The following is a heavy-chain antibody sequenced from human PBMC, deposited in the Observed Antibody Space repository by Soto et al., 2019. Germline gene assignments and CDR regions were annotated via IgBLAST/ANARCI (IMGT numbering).Heavy chain of an antibody. J-gene: IGHJ3*02. CDR1: GGSISSGGYY. D-gene: IGHD2-21*02. CDR3: ARVCGGDCHNAFDI. CDR2: IYYSGST. Sequence: QVQLQESGPGLVKPSQTLSLTCTVSGGSISSGGYYWSWIRQHPGKGLEWIGYIYYSGSTYYNPSLNNRVTITVDTSKNQFSLKLSSVTAADTAVYYYARVCGGDCHNAFDIWGQGTMVTVSS. V-gene: IGHV4-31*03.